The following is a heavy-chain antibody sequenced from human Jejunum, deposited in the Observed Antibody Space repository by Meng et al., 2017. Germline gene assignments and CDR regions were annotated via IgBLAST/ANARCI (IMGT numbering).Heavy chain of an antibody. CDR1: VYPCTASS. CDR3: ARDPGLDR. J-gene: IGHJ5*02. CDR2: ISPHSGGT. V-gene: IGHV1-2*06. Sequence: VHLVQSGAEVTKPGSSVKVAARAPVYPCTASSLNGVRLAPGQGLEWMGRISPHSGGTDYAQNFQGRVTLTRDTSISTAYMQMSGLTSDDTAVYYCARDPGLDRWGRGTLVTASS.